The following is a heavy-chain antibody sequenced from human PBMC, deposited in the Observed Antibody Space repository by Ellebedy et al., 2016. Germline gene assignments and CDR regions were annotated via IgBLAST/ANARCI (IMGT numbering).Heavy chain of an antibody. CDR2: ISSSSSYT. CDR1: GFTFSDYY. Sequence: GESLKISXAASGFTFSDYYMSWIRQAPGKGLEWVSYISSSSSYTNYADSVKGRFTISRDNAKNSLYLQMNSLRAEDTAVYYCARGLFSTIFGVDPPHYWGQGTLVTVSS. J-gene: IGHJ4*02. CDR3: ARGLFSTIFGVDPPHY. D-gene: IGHD3-3*01. V-gene: IGHV3-11*06.